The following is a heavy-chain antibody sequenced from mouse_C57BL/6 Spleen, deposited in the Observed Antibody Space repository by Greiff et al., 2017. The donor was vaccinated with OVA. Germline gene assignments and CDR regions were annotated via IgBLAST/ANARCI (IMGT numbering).Heavy chain of an antibody. Sequence: QVQLKESGAELAKPGASVKLSCKASGYTFTSYWMHWVKQRPGQGLEWIGYINPSSGYTKYNQKFKDKATLTADKSSSTAYMQLSSLTYEDSSDYYCAHITTAPLYFDYWGQGTTLTVSS. CDR1: GYTFTSYW. V-gene: IGHV1-7*01. CDR3: AHITTAPLYFDY. CDR2: INPSSGYT. D-gene: IGHD1-1*01. J-gene: IGHJ2*01.